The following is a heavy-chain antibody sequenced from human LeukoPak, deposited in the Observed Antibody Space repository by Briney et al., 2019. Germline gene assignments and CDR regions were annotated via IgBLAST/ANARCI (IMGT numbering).Heavy chain of an antibody. D-gene: IGHD3-10*01. Sequence: GGSLRLSCAASGFTFSSYAMTWVRQAPGKGLEWVSSISVNGGTTYYADSVKGRFAISRDSSKNTLYLQMNSLRAEDTAVYYCAKSHYYGSGSYDYWGQGTLVTVSS. CDR1: GFTFSSYA. CDR3: AKSHYYGSGSYDY. V-gene: IGHV3-23*01. J-gene: IGHJ4*02. CDR2: ISVNGGTT.